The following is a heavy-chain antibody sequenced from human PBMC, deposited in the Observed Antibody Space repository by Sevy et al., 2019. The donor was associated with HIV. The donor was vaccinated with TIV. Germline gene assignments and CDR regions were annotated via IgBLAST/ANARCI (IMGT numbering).Heavy chain of an antibody. CDR2: IKQDGSEA. CDR3: VRDKEVGASILDA. J-gene: IGHJ5*02. V-gene: IGHV3-7*03. CDR1: GFNFRNFW. Sequence: GGSLRLSCVASGFNFRNFWMSWVRQAPGKGLECVGDIKQDGSEAYYVDSVKGRFTISRDNAKNSLYPQMNSLRDEDTAMYFCVRDKEVGASILDAWGQGTPVTVSS. D-gene: IGHD1-26*01.